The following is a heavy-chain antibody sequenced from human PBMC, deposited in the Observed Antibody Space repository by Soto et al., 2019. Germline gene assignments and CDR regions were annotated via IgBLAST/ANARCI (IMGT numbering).Heavy chain of an antibody. D-gene: IGHD3-10*01. CDR3: ARPPYGPKEAFDI. J-gene: IGHJ3*02. V-gene: IGHV3-53*02. Sequence: EAQLVETGGGLIQPGGSLRLSCAASGFTVSSNYMSWVRQAPGKGLEWVSVIYSGGSTYYADSVKGRFTISRDNSKNTLYLQMNSLRAEDTAVYYCARPPYGPKEAFDIWGQGTMVTVSS. CDR2: IYSGGST. CDR1: GFTVSSNY.